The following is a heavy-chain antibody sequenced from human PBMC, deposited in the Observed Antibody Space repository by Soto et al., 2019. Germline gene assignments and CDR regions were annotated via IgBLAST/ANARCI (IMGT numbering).Heavy chain of an antibody. Sequence: PSETLSLSCTVSGGSISRYDWSWIRQPPGKGLEWIGYIYYSGSTNYNPSLKSRVTISADTSKNEFSLKLSSVTAADTAVYYCARRYGTCFDYWGQGTLVTVS. CDR3: ARRYGTCFDY. J-gene: IGHJ4*02. D-gene: IGHD5-18*01. V-gene: IGHV4-59*08. CDR1: GGSISRYD. CDR2: IYYSGST.